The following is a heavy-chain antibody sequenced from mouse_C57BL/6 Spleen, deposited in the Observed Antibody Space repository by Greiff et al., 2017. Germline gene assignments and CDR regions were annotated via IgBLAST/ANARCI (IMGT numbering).Heavy chain of an antibody. Sequence: QVHVKQPGAELVKPGASVKMSCKASGYTFTSYWITWVKQRPGQGLEWIGDIYPGSGSTNYNEKFKSKATLTVDTSSSTAYMQLSSLTSEDSAVYYCARSYYYGSRSAWFAYWGQGTLVTVSA. CDR3: ARSYYYGSRSAWFAY. CDR2: IYPGSGST. V-gene: IGHV1-55*01. D-gene: IGHD1-1*01. J-gene: IGHJ3*01. CDR1: GYTFTSYW.